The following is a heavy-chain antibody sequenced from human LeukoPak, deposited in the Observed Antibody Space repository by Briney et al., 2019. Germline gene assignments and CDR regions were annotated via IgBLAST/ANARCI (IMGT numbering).Heavy chain of an antibody. CDR1: GGSISTTNNY. Sequence: SSETLSLTCTVSGGSISTTNNYWAWIRQPPGKGLEWIGTISYSGSTSYNLSLKRRVTMSIDTSKNQFSLKLSSVTAADTAVYYCARVAWFGELFLDYWGQGTLVTVSS. CDR2: ISYSGST. J-gene: IGHJ4*02. V-gene: IGHV4-39*07. D-gene: IGHD3-10*01. CDR3: ARVAWFGELFLDY.